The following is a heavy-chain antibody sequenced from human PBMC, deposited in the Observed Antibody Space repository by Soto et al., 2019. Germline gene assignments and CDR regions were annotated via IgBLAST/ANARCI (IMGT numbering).Heavy chain of an antibody. Sequence: PSETLSLTCTVSGGYISTYYSSWIRQPPGKGLEWIGYIYYSGSTNYNPSLRGRVTMSVDTSKNQFSLKLTSVTAADTAVYYCVKVAGGGLFDYWGPGNLVTVSS. CDR1: GGYISTYY. J-gene: IGHJ4*02. CDR3: VKVAGGGLFDY. CDR2: IYYSGST. V-gene: IGHV4-59*01. D-gene: IGHD2-15*01.